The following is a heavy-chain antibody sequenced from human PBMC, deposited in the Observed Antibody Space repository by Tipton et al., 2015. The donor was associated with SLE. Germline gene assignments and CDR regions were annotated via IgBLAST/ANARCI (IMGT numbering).Heavy chain of an antibody. Sequence: SLRLSCAASGFTFNAYAMNWVRQAPGKGLEWVSLIYSDFTTFYADSVKGRFTISRDNSKDTLYLQMNSLRTEDTALYYCAKDLYDFWSGSVFESWGQGTLVTVSS. CDR1: GFTFNAYA. CDR3: AKDLYDFWSGSVFES. J-gene: IGHJ4*02. D-gene: IGHD3-3*01. CDR2: IYSDFTT. V-gene: IGHV3-23*03.